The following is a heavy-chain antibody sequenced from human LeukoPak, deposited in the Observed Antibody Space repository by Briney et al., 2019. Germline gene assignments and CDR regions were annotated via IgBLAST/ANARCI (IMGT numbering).Heavy chain of an antibody. CDR2: IRYDGSNK. CDR1: GFTFSSYG. V-gene: IGHV3-30*02. CDR3: AKRGYCSSTSCHGHAAFDI. D-gene: IGHD2-2*01. Sequence: GGSLRLSCAASGFTFSSYGMHWVRQAPGKGLEWVAFIRYDGSNKYYADSVKGRFTISRDNSKNTLYLQMNSPRAEDTAVYYCAKRGYCSSTSCHGHAAFDIWGQGTMVTVSS. J-gene: IGHJ3*02.